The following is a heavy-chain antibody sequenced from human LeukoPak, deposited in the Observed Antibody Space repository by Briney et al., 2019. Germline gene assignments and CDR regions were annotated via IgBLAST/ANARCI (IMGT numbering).Heavy chain of an antibody. J-gene: IGHJ5*02. CDR3: ARDKVIATAGTPNWFDP. CDR2: IWYDGSNK. CDR1: GFTFSSYG. D-gene: IGHD6-13*01. Sequence: GGSLRLSCAASGFTFSSYGMHWVRQAPGKGLEWVAVIWYDGSNKYYADSVKGRFTISRDNSKNTLYLQMNSLRAEDTAVYYCARDKVIATAGTPNWFDPWGQGTLVTVS. V-gene: IGHV3-33*01.